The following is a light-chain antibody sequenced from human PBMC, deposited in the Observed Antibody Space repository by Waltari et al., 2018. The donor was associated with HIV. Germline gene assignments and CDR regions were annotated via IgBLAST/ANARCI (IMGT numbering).Light chain of an antibody. Sequence: SSELTQDPAVSVALGQTVRITCQGDSLKTYYTSWYKQKPGQAPILVIYGPNNRPSGSPDRFSGSSSGNTASLTITGAQAEDEADYYCNSRDSSANHLVFGGGTKLTVL. V-gene: IGLV3-19*01. CDR2: GPN. CDR3: NSRDSSANHLV. CDR1: SLKTYY. J-gene: IGLJ3*02.